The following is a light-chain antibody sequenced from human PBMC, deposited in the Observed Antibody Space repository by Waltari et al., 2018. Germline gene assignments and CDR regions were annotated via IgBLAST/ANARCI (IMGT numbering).Light chain of an antibody. Sequence: EAVLTQSPVTLSLSPGERATLSCRAIQTGGTFLAWYQQKPGQAPRLLIYDASNTATGIPARFSGSGSGTDFTLTISSLEPEDFGDYFCQQRTFWPPFTLGPGTKVDIK. CDR1: QTGGTF. J-gene: IGKJ3*01. CDR2: DAS. CDR3: QQRTFWPPFT. V-gene: IGKV3-11*01.